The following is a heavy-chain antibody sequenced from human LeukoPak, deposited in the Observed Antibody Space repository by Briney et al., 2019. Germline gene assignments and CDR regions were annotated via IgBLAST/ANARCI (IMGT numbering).Heavy chain of an antibody. CDR3: ARHDLYSGSDDF. Sequence: SETLSLTCAVYGGSFSGYYWSWIRQPPGKGLEWIGEINHSGSTNYNPSPKSRVTISVDTSKNQFSLKLSSVTAADTAVYYCARHDLYSGSDDFWGQGTLVTVSS. J-gene: IGHJ4*02. CDR2: INHSGST. D-gene: IGHD6-13*01. CDR1: GGSFSGYY. V-gene: IGHV4-34*01.